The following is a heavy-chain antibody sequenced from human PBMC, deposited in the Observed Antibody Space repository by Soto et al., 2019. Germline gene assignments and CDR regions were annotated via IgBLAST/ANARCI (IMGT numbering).Heavy chain of an antibody. Sequence: ASVKVSCKASGYTFTSYYMHWVRQAPGQGLEWMGIINPSGGSTSYAQKFQGRVTMTRDTSTSTVYMELSSLRSEDTAVYYCARESYYYDSSGQSGAFDNWGQGTMVTVSS. CDR2: INPSGGST. J-gene: IGHJ3*02. D-gene: IGHD3-22*01. V-gene: IGHV1-46*01. CDR3: ARESYYYDSSGQSGAFDN. CDR1: GYTFTSYY.